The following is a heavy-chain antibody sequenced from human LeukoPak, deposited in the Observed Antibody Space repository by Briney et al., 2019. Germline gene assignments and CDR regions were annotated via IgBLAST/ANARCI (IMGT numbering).Heavy chain of an antibody. CDR2: INPNSGDT. CDR1: GYTFTCYY. CDR3: ARIYYYGSGSYYYFDY. Sequence: ASVKVSCKASGYTFTCYYIHWVRQAPGQGLEWMGWINPNSGDTKYAQKFQGRVTMTRDTSISTAYMELSRLRSDDTAVYYCARIYYYGSGSYYYFDYWGQGTLVTVSS. D-gene: IGHD3-10*01. J-gene: IGHJ4*02. V-gene: IGHV1-2*02.